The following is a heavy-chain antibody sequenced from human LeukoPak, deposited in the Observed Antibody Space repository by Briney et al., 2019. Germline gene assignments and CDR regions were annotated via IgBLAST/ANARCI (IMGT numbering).Heavy chain of an antibody. CDR2: ISAYNGNT. CDR1: GYTFTSYG. CDR3: ASTPPTYYYDSSGSRFDY. V-gene: IGHV1-18*01. J-gene: IGHJ4*02. Sequence: ASVKVSCKASGYTFTSYGISWVRQAPGQGLEWMGWISAYNGNTNHAQKLQGRVTMTTDTSTSTAYMELRSLRSDDTAVYYCASTPPTYYYDSSGSRFDYWGQGTLVTVSS. D-gene: IGHD3-22*01.